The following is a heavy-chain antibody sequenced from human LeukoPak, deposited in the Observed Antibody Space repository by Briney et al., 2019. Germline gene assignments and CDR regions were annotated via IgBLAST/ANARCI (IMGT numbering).Heavy chain of an antibody. CDR3: ARDIRDGYNSDDAFDI. V-gene: IGHV1-2*02. J-gene: IGHJ3*02. D-gene: IGHD5-24*01. Sequence: ASVKVSCKASGYTFTGYYMHWVRQAPGQGLEWMGWINPNSGGTNYAQKFQGRVTMTRDTSISTAYMELSRLRSDDTAVYYCARDIRDGYNSDDAFDIWGQGTMVTVSS. CDR1: GYTFTGYY. CDR2: INPNSGGT.